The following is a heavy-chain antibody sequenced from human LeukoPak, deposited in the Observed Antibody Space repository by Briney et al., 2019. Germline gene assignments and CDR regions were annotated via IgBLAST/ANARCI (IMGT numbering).Heavy chain of an antibody. D-gene: IGHD4-17*01. V-gene: IGHV4-38-2*01. Sequence: SETLSLTCAVSGYSISSGYYWGWIRQPPGKGLEGIGSIYHSGSTYYNPSLKSRVTISVDTSKNQFSLKLSSVTAADTAVYYCARPSTWATVTRYWYFDLWGRGTLVTVSS. CDR2: IYHSGST. J-gene: IGHJ2*01. CDR3: ARPSTWATVTRYWYFDL. CDR1: GYSISSGYY.